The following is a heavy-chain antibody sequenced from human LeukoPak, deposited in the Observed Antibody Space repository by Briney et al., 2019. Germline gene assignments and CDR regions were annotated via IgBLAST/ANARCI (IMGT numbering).Heavy chain of an antibody. V-gene: IGHV3-30*18. J-gene: IGHJ4*02. CDR1: GFTFSSYG. Sequence: GRSLRLSCAASGFTFSSYGMHWVRQAPGKGLEWVAAISYDGSNKYYADSVKGRFTISRDNSKNTLYLQMNSLRAEDTAVYYCAKDGGLYYYDSSGRLDYWGQGTLVTVSS. CDR2: ISYDGSNK. D-gene: IGHD3-22*01. CDR3: AKDGGLYYYDSSGRLDY.